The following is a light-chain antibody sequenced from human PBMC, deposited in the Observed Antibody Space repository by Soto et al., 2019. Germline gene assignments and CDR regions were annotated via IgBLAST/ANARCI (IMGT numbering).Light chain of an antibody. CDR2: ANN. V-gene: IGLV1-40*01. Sequence: QSVLTQPPSVSGAPGQRVTISCTGTSSNIGAGYDVHWYQQLPGTAPKLFMYANNNRPSWVPDRFSGSTSGTSASLAITGLQAEDEADYYCQSYDSSLSGYVFGTGTKVTVL. J-gene: IGLJ1*01. CDR3: QSYDSSLSGYV. CDR1: SSNIGAGYD.